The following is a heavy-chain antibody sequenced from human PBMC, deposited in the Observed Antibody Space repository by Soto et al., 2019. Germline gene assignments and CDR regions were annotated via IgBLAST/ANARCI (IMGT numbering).Heavy chain of an antibody. CDR2: ISSSGNHI. Sequence: LRLSCAASGFTISSYEMNWLRQAPGKGLQWVSAISSSGNHIYYADSLKGRFTISRDNAKNSLYLQMNSLRAEDTAVYYCAREVKSAGGPDGFDIWGQGTMVTV. V-gene: IGHV3-21*01. J-gene: IGHJ3*02. D-gene: IGHD6-13*01. CDR1: GFTISSYE. CDR3: AREVKSAGGPDGFDI.